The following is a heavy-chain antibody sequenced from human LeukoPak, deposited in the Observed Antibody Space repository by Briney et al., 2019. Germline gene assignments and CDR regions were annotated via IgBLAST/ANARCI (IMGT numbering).Heavy chain of an antibody. CDR3: ARITEAYYDFWSGAPRKHYMDV. J-gene: IGHJ6*03. CDR2: IYPGDSET. Sequence: GESLKISCQASGYSFTSYWIGWVRQMPGKGLEWMGIIYPGDSETTYSPPFQGHITISADRSINTAYLQRTNLKASDTAMYYCARITEAYYDFWSGAPRKHYMDVWGKGTTVTVSS. D-gene: IGHD3-3*01. V-gene: IGHV5-51*01. CDR1: GYSFTSYW.